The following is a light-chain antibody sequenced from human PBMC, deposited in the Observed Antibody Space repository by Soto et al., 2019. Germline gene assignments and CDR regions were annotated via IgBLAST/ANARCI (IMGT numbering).Light chain of an antibody. CDR1: SSNIGSHY. V-gene: IGLV1-51*01. CDR2: DNN. CDR3: GTWDTILSVV. Sequence: QSVLTQPPSVSAAPGQKVTISCSGSSSNIGSHYVSWYQHFPGAAPKLLIYDNNKRPSGIPDRFSGSKSGTSATLDIIGLQTGDEADYYCGTWDTILSVVLGGGTKLTVL. J-gene: IGLJ7*01.